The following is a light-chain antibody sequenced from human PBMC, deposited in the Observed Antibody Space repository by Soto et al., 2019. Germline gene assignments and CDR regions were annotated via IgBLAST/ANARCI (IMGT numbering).Light chain of an antibody. CDR1: SSNIGNNY. CDR3: GTWDGSLSAGV. CDR2: DNN. V-gene: IGLV1-51*01. Sequence: QSLLTQPPSVSAAPGQKVTISCSGSSSNIGNNYVSWYQQLPGTAPKLLIYDNNERPSGIPDRFSGSKSGTSATLGITGLQTGDEADYYCGTWDGSLSAGVFGGGTKLTVL. J-gene: IGLJ2*01.